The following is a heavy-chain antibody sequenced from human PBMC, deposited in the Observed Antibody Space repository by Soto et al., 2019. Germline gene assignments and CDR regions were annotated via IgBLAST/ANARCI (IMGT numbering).Heavy chain of an antibody. J-gene: IGHJ4*02. CDR3: ARGTAARPVDY. Sequence: SETLSLTCTVSGGSVSSGGYYWSWIRQPPGKGLEWIGYIYYRGSTNYKPSLKSRVTISVDTSKNQFSLKLTSVTAADTAVYYCARGTAARPVDYWGQGTLVTVSS. D-gene: IGHD6-6*01. CDR1: GGSVSSGGYY. CDR2: IYYRGST. V-gene: IGHV4-61*08.